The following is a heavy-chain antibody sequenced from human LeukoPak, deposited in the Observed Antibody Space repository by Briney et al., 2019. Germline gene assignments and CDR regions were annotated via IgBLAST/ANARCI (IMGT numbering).Heavy chain of an antibody. J-gene: IGHJ4*02. CDR1: GYSISSGYY. CDR3: ARDSEGFDY. Sequence: KPSETLSLTCTVSGYSISSGYYWGWIRQSPGKGLEWIGNIYRRGSTHYNPSLKSRVTISMDTSKNQFSLKLSSVTAADTAVYYCARDSEGFDYWGQGTLVTVSS. V-gene: IGHV4-38-2*02. CDR2: IYRRGST.